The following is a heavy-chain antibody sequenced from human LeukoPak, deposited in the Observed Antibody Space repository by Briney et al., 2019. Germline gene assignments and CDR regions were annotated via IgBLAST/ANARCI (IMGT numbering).Heavy chain of an antibody. V-gene: IGHV3-7*01. Sequence: PGGSLRLSCAASGFTFSRYWMSWVRQAPGKGLEWVAKIKQDGSEKYYVDSVKGRFTISRDNAKNSLYLQMNSLRAEDTAVYYCAREGGGYSYDYWGQGTLVTVSS. CDR2: IKQDGSEK. CDR3: AREGGGYSYDY. J-gene: IGHJ4*02. D-gene: IGHD5-18*01. CDR1: GFTFSRYW.